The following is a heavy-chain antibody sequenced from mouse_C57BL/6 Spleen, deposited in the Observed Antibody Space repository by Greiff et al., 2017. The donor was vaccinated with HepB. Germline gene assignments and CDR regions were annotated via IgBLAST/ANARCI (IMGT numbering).Heavy chain of an antibody. CDR2: ISYDGSN. CDR1: GYSITSGYY. Sequence: DVKLVESGPGLVKPSQSLSLTCSVTGYSITSGYYWNWIRQFPGNKLEWMGYISYDGSNNYNPSLKNRISITRDTSKNQFFLKLNSVTTEDTATYYCARVEDLPRYFDVWGTGTTVTVSS. D-gene: IGHD5-1*01. V-gene: IGHV3-6*01. CDR3: ARVEDLPRYFDV. J-gene: IGHJ1*03.